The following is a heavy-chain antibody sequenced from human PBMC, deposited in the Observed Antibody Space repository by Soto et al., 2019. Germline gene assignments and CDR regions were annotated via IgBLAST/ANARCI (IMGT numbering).Heavy chain of an antibody. CDR2: ISGSGGST. J-gene: IGHJ4*02. D-gene: IGHD3-3*01. Sequence: GGSLRLSCAASGFTFSSYAMSWVRQAPGKGLEWVSAISGSGGSTYYADSVKGRFTISRDNSKNTLYLQMNSLGAEDTAVYYCASMGGSDFWSGSADYWGQGTLVTVSS. CDR1: GFTFSSYA. V-gene: IGHV3-23*01. CDR3: ASMGGSDFWSGSADY.